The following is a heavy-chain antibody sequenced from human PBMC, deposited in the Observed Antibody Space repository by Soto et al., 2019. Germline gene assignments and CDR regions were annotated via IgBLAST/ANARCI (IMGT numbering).Heavy chain of an antibody. V-gene: IGHV1-2*02. J-gene: IGHJ5*02. D-gene: IGHD2-15*01. CDR1: GYTFTGYY. CDR3: ARGKGYCSGGSCPPRFDP. CDR2: INPNSGGT. Sequence: ASVKVSCKASGYTFTGYYMHWVRQAPGQGLEWMGWINPNSGGTNYAQKFQGRVTMTRDTSISTAYMELSRLRSDDTAVYYCARGKGYCSGGSCPPRFDPWGQGTLVTVS.